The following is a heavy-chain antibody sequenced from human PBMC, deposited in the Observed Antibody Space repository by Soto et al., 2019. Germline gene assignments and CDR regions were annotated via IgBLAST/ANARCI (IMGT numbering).Heavy chain of an antibody. CDR2: ISGSGGST. D-gene: IGHD3-9*01. CDR3: AKVSLRYFDWSNNYYYYYGMDV. Sequence: GGSLRLSCAASGFTFSSYAMSWVRQAPGKGLEWVSAISGSGGSTYYADSVKGRLTISRDNSKNTLYLQMNSLRAEDTAVYYCAKVSLRYFDWSNNYYYYYGMDVWGQGTTVTVSS. V-gene: IGHV3-23*01. CDR1: GFTFSSYA. J-gene: IGHJ6*02.